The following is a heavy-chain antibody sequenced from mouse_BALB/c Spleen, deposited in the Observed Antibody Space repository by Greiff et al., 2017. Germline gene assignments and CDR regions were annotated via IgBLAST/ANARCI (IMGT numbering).Heavy chain of an antibody. CDR1: GFSLTSYG. CDR3: ARDERATMTAMDY. D-gene: IGHD2-4*01. V-gene: IGHV2-9*02. Sequence: QVQLKESGPGLVAPSQSLSITCTVSGFSLTSYGVHWVRQPPGKGLEWLGVIWAGGSTNYNSALMSRLSISKDNSKSQVFLKMNSLQTDDTAMYYCARDERATMTAMDYWGQGTSVTVSS. J-gene: IGHJ4*01. CDR2: IWAGGST.